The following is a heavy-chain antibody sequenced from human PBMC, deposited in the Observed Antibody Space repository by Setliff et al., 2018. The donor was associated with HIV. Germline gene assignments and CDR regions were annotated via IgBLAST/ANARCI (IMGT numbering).Heavy chain of an antibody. V-gene: IGHV1-69*02. CDR1: RSTFNSHT. J-gene: IGHJ6*03. D-gene: IGHD3-3*01. Sequence: SVKVSCKASRSTFNSHTINWVRQAPGQGLDWMGRIIPILDVANYAQRFQGKVTITADKSTSTAYMELTSLRFDDTAMYYCVRGVQSPPHYSYYYMDVWGEGTMVTVSS. CDR2: IIPILDVA. CDR3: VRGVQSPPHYSYYYMDV.